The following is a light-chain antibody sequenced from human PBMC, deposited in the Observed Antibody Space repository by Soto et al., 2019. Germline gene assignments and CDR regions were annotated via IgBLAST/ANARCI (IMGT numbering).Light chain of an antibody. CDR1: SSDVGGYNY. V-gene: IGLV2-8*01. CDR2: DVS. CDR3: SSYAGSNIVV. Sequence: QSALTQPPSASGSPGQSVTISCTGSSSDVGGYNYVSWYQQHPGKAPKLMIYDVSKRPSGVPDRFSGSKSGNTASLTVSGLQAEDEADYDRSSYAGSNIVVFGGGTKVTVL. J-gene: IGLJ2*01.